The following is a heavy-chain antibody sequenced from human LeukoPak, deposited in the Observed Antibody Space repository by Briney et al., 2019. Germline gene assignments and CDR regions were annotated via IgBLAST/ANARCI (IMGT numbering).Heavy chain of an antibody. V-gene: IGHV1-18*01. CDR3: ARPSYDSSDYEYFQH. D-gene: IGHD3-22*01. Sequence: ASVKVSCKASGYTFISFGISWVRQAPGHGLEWIGWISLYKGNTNYAQNVQGRVTMTTDTSTDTAYMELRSLRSDDTAVYYCARPSYDSSDYEYFQHWGQGTLVTVSS. J-gene: IGHJ1*01. CDR1: GYTFISFG. CDR2: ISLYKGNT.